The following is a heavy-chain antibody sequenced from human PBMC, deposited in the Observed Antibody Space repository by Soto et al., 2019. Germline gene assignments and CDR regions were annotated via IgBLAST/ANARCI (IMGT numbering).Heavy chain of an antibody. Sequence: EVQLLDSGGGLEQPGGSRRLSCAASGFKFYAYAMSWVRQAPGKGLEWVSAISGTGASTYYADSVKGRFTISRDNSKNRLYLQMNSLTVEDTAVYFCAKGGVAGYWPYYHGMDVWGQGTTVTVS. D-gene: IGHD6-19*01. CDR1: GFKFYAYA. J-gene: IGHJ6*02. CDR3: AKGGVAGYWPYYHGMDV. CDR2: ISGTGAST. V-gene: IGHV3-23*01.